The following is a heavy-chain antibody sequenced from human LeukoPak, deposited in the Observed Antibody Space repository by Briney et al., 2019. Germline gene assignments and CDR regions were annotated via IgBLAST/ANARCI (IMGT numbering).Heavy chain of an antibody. CDR1: GASITSYY. D-gene: IGHD4-17*01. Sequence: PSETLSPTCTVSGASITSYYWSWIRQPPGKGLEWIGYIYYSGSTNYNPSLKSRVTISVDTSKNQFSLKLSSVTAADTAVYYCARESMVYGDYVGGWFDPWGQGTLVTVSS. V-gene: IGHV4-59*01. J-gene: IGHJ5*02. CDR3: ARESMVYGDYVGGWFDP. CDR2: IYYSGST.